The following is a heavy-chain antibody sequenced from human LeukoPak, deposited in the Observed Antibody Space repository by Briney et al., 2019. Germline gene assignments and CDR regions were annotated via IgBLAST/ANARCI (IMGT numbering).Heavy chain of an antibody. Sequence: GGSLRLSCAASGFTFYKAWMSWVRQAPGKGLEWVGRIKRKTDGGTTDYAAPVKGRFTISRDDPKNTLYLQMNSLKTDDTAVYYCTKGSGAYYRDAFDIWGQGTMVTVSS. CDR3: TKGSGAYYRDAFDI. CDR2: IKRKTDGGTT. D-gene: IGHD2-21*02. CDR1: GFTFYKAW. J-gene: IGHJ3*02. V-gene: IGHV3-15*01.